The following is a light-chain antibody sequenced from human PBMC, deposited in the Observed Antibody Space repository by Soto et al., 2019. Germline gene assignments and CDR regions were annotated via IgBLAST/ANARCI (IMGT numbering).Light chain of an antibody. J-gene: IGLJ1*01. Sequence: QAVVTQPASLSWCSGQSITNSCTGTSSDICGYNYVSWYQQHPGKAPKLMIYDVSNRPSGVSNRFSGSKSGNTASLTISGLQAEDEADYYCSSYTSSSTPLYVFGTGTKVTVL. CDR2: DVS. CDR3: SSYTSSSTPLYV. CDR1: SSDICGYNY. V-gene: IGLV2-14*01.